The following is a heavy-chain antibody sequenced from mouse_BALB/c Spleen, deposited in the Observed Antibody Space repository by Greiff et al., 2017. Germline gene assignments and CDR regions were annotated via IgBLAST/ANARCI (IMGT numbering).Heavy chain of an antibody. V-gene: IGHV1-15*01. D-gene: IGHD2-3*01. J-gene: IGHJ4*01. CDR2: IDPETGGT. Sequence: QVQLQQSGAELVRPGASVTLSCKASGYTFTDYEMHWVKQTPVHGLEWIGAIDPETGGTAYNQKFKGKATLTADKSSSTAYMELRSLTSEDSAVYYCTRGGWLLRMDYWGQGTSVTVSS. CDR1: GYTFTDYE. CDR3: TRGGWLLRMDY.